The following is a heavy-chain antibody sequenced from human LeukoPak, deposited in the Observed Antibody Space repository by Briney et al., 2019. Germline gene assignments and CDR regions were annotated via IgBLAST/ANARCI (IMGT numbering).Heavy chain of an antibody. V-gene: IGHV1-69*13. Sequence: AASVKVSCKASGGTFSSYAISWVRQAPGQGLEWMGGIIPIFGTANYAQKFQGRVTITADESTSTAYMELSSLRSEDTAVYYCARDPIAAAGTRGVYYYYYMDVWGKGTTVTVSS. D-gene: IGHD6-13*01. CDR3: ARDPIAAAGTRGVYYYYYMDV. CDR1: GGTFSSYA. CDR2: IIPIFGTA. J-gene: IGHJ6*03.